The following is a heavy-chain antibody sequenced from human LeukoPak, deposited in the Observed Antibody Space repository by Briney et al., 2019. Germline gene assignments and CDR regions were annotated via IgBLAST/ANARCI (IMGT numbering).Heavy chain of an antibody. CDR2: IYYTGTT. J-gene: IGHJ6*03. V-gene: IGHV4-59*01. Sequence: SETLSLTCSVSGGSIRDFYWTWIRQPPGKGLEWIGYIYYTGTTNYSPSFRGRVIMSVDTSRNQFSLNLTSVTPADTAVYFCARLGDEIAVSGLKYYHYSHTDVWGSGTTVAVSS. CDR1: GGSIRDFY. CDR3: ARLGDEIAVSGLKYYHYSHTDV. D-gene: IGHD6-19*01.